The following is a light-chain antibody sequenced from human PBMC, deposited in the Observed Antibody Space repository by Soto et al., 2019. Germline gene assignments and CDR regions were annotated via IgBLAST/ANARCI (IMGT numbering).Light chain of an antibody. Sequence: QSALTQPASVSGSPGQSITISCTGTSSDVGSYNLVSWYQKHPGKAPKLMIYEVSKWPSGVSNRFSGSKSGNTASLTISGVQAEDEADYDCCSYAGSSTFVIFGGGTKLTVL. V-gene: IGLV2-23*02. CDR1: SSDVGSYNL. CDR3: CSYAGSSTFVI. CDR2: EVS. J-gene: IGLJ2*01.